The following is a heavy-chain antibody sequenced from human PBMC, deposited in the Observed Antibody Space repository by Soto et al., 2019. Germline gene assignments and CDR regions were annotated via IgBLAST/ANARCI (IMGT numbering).Heavy chain of an antibody. D-gene: IGHD6-6*01. CDR1: GFTFSSYA. CDR2: ISYDGSNK. CDR3: AREALEYSSSSQRDY. J-gene: IGHJ4*02. V-gene: IGHV3-30-3*01. Sequence: QVQLVESGGGVVQPGRSLRLSCAASGFTFSSYAMHWVRQAPGKGLEWVAVISYDGSNKYYADSVKGRFTISRDNSKNTLYLQMNSLRAEDTAVYYCAREALEYSSSSQRDYWGQGTLVTVSS.